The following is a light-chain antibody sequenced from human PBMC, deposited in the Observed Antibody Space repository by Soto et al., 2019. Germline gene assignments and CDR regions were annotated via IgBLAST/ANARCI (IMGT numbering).Light chain of an antibody. CDR2: KAS. CDR3: QQYDSYPLT. V-gene: IGKV1-5*03. CDR1: QSVSGW. J-gene: IGKJ4*01. Sequence: DIQMTQSPSTLSASVGDRVIITCRASQSVSGWLAWYQQRPGKAPNLLIYKASTLKTGVPLRFSGSGSGTEFPLTISTLQPDDFATYYCQQYDSYPLTFGGGPRLRS.